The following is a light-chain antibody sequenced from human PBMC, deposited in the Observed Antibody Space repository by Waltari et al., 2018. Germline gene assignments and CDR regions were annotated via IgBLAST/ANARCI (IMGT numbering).Light chain of an antibody. CDR3: QQSYFTPWT. J-gene: IGKJ1*01. V-gene: IGKV1-39*01. CDR1: QSVSSY. CDR2: AAS. Sequence: DVQMTQSPSSPSASVGDRVSLTCRASQSVSSYLNWYQQKPGKAPNLLIYAASSLQSGVPSRFSGGGSGTDFTLTISSLQPEDFATYYCQQSYFTPWTFGQGTKVEIK.